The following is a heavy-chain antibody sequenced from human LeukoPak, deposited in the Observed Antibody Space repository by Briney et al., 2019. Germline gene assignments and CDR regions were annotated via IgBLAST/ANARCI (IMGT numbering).Heavy chain of an antibody. CDR1: GYTFAAYF. J-gene: IGHJ4*02. Sequence: ASVKVSCKASGYTFAAYFMHWVRQAPGQGLEWMGWIDPKSGATSYAQKFQGRDTLTRDTSITTAYMEVSRLTSGDTAVYYCARDVPGYSSSYDFWGQGTLVTVSS. V-gene: IGHV1-2*02. CDR2: IDPKSGAT. CDR3: ARDVPGYSSSYDF. D-gene: IGHD6-13*01.